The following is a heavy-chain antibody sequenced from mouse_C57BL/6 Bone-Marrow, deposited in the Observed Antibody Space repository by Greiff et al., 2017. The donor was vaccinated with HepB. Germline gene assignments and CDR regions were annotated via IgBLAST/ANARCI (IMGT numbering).Heavy chain of an antibody. D-gene: IGHD3-2*02. Sequence: EVMLVDSGGGLVQPGGSLKLSCAASGFTFSDYGMAWVRQAPRKGPEWVAFISNLAYSIYYADTVTGRFTISRENAKNTLYLEMSSLRSEDTAMYYCARRAAQAPHYYAMDYWGQGTSVTVSS. CDR1: GFTFSDYG. CDR3: ARRAAQAPHYYAMDY. J-gene: IGHJ4*01. CDR2: ISNLAYSI. V-gene: IGHV5-15*04.